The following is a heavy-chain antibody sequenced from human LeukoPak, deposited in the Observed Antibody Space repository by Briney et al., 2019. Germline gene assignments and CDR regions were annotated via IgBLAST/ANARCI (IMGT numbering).Heavy chain of an antibody. V-gene: IGHV4-31*03. Sequence: SETLSLTFTVSGGSISRGSYYWTWIRQYPGKGLEWIGYTHYSGSGYNNPSLKSRVTISVDTSKSQFSLKLNSVTAADTAVYFCARAILTASGFVWHFDLWGRGTLVTVSS. CDR3: ARAILTASGFVWHFDL. J-gene: IGHJ2*01. CDR1: GGSISRGSYY. CDR2: THYSGSG. D-gene: IGHD3-3*01.